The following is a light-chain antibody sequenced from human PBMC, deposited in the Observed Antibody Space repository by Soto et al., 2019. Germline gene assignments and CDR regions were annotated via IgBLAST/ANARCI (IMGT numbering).Light chain of an antibody. Sequence: QAVVTQEPSLTVSPGGTVTLTCGSSTGAVTSGHFPFWFQQKSGQAPKTLISDTHNKHSWTPARFSGSLLGGKAALTLSGAQPEDEAEYYCLLSYSDAWVFGGGTKLTVL. V-gene: IGLV7-46*01. CDR3: LLSYSDAWV. CDR1: TGAVTSGHF. CDR2: DTH. J-gene: IGLJ3*02.